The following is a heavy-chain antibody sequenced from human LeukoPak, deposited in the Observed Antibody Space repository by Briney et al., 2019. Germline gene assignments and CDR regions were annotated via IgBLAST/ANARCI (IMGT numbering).Heavy chain of an antibody. CDR3: AGARVYGPHGGYYYYYMDV. Sequence: GASVKVSCKASGYTFTDYYIHWVRQAPGQGLEWMGWINPNNAVTNYARRFQGRVTMTRDTSISTAYMELSRLRSDDTAVYYCAGARVYGPHGGYYYYYMDVWGKGTTVTVSS. V-gene: IGHV1-2*02. CDR1: GYTFTDYY. CDR2: INPNNAVT. D-gene: IGHD2-8*01. J-gene: IGHJ6*03.